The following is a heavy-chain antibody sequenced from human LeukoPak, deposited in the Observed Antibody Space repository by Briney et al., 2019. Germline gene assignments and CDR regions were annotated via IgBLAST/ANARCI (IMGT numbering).Heavy chain of an antibody. Sequence: SETLSLTCAVYGGSFSGYYWSWIRQPPGKGLEWIREINHSGSTNYNPSLKSRVTISVDTSKDQFSLKLSSVTAADTAVYYCARAALIAAAGRSWFDPWGQGTLVTVSS. V-gene: IGHV4-34*01. CDR1: GGSFSGYY. CDR2: INHSGST. J-gene: IGHJ5*02. D-gene: IGHD6-13*01. CDR3: ARAALIAAAGRSWFDP.